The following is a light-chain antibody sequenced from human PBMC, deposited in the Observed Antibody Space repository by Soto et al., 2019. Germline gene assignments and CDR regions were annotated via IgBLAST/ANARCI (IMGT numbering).Light chain of an antibody. CDR1: QSVSSSY. J-gene: IGKJ5*01. V-gene: IGKV3-20*01. CDR2: GAY. CDR3: QRYGNSPIT. Sequence: IVLTQYPGTLSLSPGERSTLSCMASQSVSSSYLAWYQQKPGQPPRLLIYGAYSRATGITDRFSGSGSGTDFTLTISRLEPEDFAVFYCQRYGNSPITFGPGTRLEIK.